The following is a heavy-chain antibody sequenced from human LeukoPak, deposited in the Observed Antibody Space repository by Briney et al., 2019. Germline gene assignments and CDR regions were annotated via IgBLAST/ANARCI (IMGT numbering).Heavy chain of an antibody. Sequence: GGSLRLSCAASGFTFSSYAMSWVRQAPGKGLEWVSAISGSGGSTYYADSVKGRFTISRDNSKNTLYLQMNSLRAEDTAVYYCAKFPIMSSSPSVFDYWGQGTLVTVSS. J-gene: IGHJ4*02. CDR1: GFTFSSYA. V-gene: IGHV3-23*01. CDR3: AKFPIMSSSPSVFDY. D-gene: IGHD6-6*01. CDR2: ISGSGGST.